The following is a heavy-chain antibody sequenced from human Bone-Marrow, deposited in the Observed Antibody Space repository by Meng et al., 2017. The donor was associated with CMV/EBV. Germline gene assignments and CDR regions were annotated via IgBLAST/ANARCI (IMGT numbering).Heavy chain of an antibody. D-gene: IGHD6-19*01. CDR1: GFTFSSYS. CDR3: ARADQAVAGTWDY. CDR2: IKQDGSEK. V-gene: IGHV3-7*01. J-gene: IGHJ4*02. Sequence: GGSLRLSCAASGFTFSSYSMNWVRQAPGKGLEWVANIKQDGSEKYYVDSVKGRFTISRDNAKNSLYLQMNSLRAEDTAVYYCARADQAVAGTWDYWGQGTLVTVSS.